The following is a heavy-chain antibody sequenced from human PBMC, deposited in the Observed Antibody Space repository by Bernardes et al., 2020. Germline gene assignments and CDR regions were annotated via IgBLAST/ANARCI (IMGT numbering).Heavy chain of an antibody. CDR1: GFTFSSYG. Sequence: VWSLRLSCAASGFTFSSYGMHWVRQAPGKGLEWVAVISYDGSNKYYADSVKGRFTISRDNSKNTLYLQMNSLRAEDTAVYYCAKDAKIVVVPHYYYYGMDVWGQGTTVTVSS. CDR2: ISYDGSNK. J-gene: IGHJ6*02. D-gene: IGHD2-2*01. CDR3: AKDAKIVVVPHYYYYGMDV. V-gene: IGHV3-30*18.